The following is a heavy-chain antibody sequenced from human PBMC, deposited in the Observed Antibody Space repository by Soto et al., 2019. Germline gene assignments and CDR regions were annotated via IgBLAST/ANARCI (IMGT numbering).Heavy chain of an antibody. CDR2: INHSEST. CDR3: ARVARCGSASCYGFPSY. J-gene: IGHJ4*02. D-gene: IGHD2-2*01. CDR1: GGSFSDYY. Sequence: SETLSLTCAVVGGSFSDYYWTWIRQPPGSGLEWIGEINHSESTNYNPSLKSRLSISVDTSRSQISLKLSSVTAADTAVYYCARVARCGSASCYGFPSYWARGTLVTVSS. V-gene: IGHV4-34*01.